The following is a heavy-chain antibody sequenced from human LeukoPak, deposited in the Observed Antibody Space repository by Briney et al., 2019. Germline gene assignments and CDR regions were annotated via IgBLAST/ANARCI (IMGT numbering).Heavy chain of an antibody. Sequence: GGSLRLSCAASGFTFSSYSMNWVRQAPGKGLEWVSSISSNSSYIYYADSVKGRFTISRDNAKNSLYLQMNSLRAEDTAVYYCARDLGPLRYFDWLPTIPNWFDPWGQGTLVTVSP. CDR1: GFTFSSYS. CDR2: ISSNSSYI. V-gene: IGHV3-21*01. CDR3: ARDLGPLRYFDWLPTIPNWFDP. D-gene: IGHD3-9*01. J-gene: IGHJ5*02.